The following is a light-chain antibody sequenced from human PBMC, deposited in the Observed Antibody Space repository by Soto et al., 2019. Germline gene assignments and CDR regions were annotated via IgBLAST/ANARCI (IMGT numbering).Light chain of an antibody. CDR1: EDSNSR. Sequence: DIQMTQSPSSVSASVGDRVTISCRASEDSNSRLAWYQHKPGNAPKLLIYAAFILQSGVPSRFSGYGSGTDFTLSTSSLQPEDFATYYCQQADSFPITFGQGTRLEIK. CDR2: AAF. V-gene: IGKV1-12*01. CDR3: QQADSFPIT. J-gene: IGKJ5*01.